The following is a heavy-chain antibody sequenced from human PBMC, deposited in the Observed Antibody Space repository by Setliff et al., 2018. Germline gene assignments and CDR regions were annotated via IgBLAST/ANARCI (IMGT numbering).Heavy chain of an antibody. CDR1: GGTFRNYG. CDR2: IIPIFGTA. J-gene: IGHJ4*02. V-gene: IGHV1-69*05. CDR3: ARERGSYDSSTHYTYYFDY. Sequence: ASVKVSCKASGGTFRNYGISWVRQAPGQGLDWMGGIIPIFGTANYAQKFQGRVTITTDDSTNTAYMELSSLRSEDTAVCFCARERGSYDSSTHYTYYFDYWGQGTLVTVSS. D-gene: IGHD3-22*01.